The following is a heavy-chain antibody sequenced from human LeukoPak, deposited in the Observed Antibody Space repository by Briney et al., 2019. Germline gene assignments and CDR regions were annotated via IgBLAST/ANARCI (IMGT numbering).Heavy chain of an antibody. D-gene: IGHD5-12*01. CDR3: ARGFSPGLRFDP. V-gene: IGHV4-38-2*02. CDR2: IYHSGST. J-gene: IGHJ5*02. CDR1: GYSISSGYY. Sequence: SETLSLTCTVSGYSISSGYYWGWIRQPPGKGLEWIGSIYHSGSTYYNPSLKSRVTMSVDTSKNQFSLKLSSVTAADTAVYYCARGFSPGLRFDPWGQGTLVTVSS.